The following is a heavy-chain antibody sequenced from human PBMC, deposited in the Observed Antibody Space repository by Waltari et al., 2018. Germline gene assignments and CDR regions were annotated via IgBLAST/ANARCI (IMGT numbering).Heavy chain of an antibody. CDR1: GFTFDTFA. V-gene: IGHV3-23*01. Sequence: EGQLLESGGGLVQPGGTLRLSCATSGFTFDTFAVSWVRQAPGKGLELGSTISSSGSYTFYADSVKGRFTISRDNSKNMLFLQMSSLRVDDTAVYYCAKEPRGNHWNFYFDDWGQGTLVTVSS. D-gene: IGHD1-7*01. CDR3: AKEPRGNHWNFYFDD. CDR2: ISSSGSYT. J-gene: IGHJ4*02.